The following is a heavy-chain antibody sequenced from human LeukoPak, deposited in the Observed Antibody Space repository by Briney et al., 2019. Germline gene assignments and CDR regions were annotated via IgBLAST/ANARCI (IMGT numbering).Heavy chain of an antibody. J-gene: IGHJ5*02. CDR1: GFTFSSDA. CDR3: ATQSYARFDP. V-gene: IGHV3-7*01. D-gene: IGHD3-16*01. Sequence: PGGFLRLSCAASGFTFSSDAMSWVRQAPGKGLEWVGNIQPDGSEQYPVDSVKGRFTISRDNARNSLFLQMNSLRVEDTAVYYCATQSYARFDPWGQGTLVTVSS. CDR2: IQPDGSEQ.